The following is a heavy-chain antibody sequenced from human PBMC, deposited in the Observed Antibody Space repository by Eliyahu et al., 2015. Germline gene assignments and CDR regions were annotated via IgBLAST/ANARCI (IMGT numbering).Heavy chain of an antibody. J-gene: IGHJ4*02. CDR3: ARGNNRLLEYSSSPDFDY. D-gene: IGHD6-13*01. V-gene: IGHV1-46*01. CDR2: INPSGGST. Sequence: KASGYTFTSYYMHWVRQAPGQGLEWMGIINPSGGSTSYAQKFQGRVTMTRDTSTSTVYMELSSLRSEDTAVYYCARGNNRLLEYSSSPDFDYWGQGTLVTVSS. CDR1: GYTFTSYY.